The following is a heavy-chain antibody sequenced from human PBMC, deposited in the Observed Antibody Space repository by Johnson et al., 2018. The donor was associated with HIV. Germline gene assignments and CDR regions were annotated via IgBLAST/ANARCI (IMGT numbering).Heavy chain of an antibody. D-gene: IGHD6-19*01. CDR2: INWNGGST. Sequence: VQLVESGGGVVQPGGSLRLSCEASGFTFDDYGMSWVRQGPGKGLEWVSGINWNGGSTGYADSVKGRFTISRDNAKNSLYLQMNSLRTEDTALYYCAKDMGYSSFGYGFDIWGQGTMVTVSS. V-gene: IGHV3-20*04. CDR3: AKDMGYSSFGYGFDI. J-gene: IGHJ3*02. CDR1: GFTFDDYG.